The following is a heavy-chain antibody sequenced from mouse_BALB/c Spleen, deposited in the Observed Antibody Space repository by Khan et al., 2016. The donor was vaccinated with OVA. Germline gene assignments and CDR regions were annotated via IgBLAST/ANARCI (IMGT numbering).Heavy chain of an antibody. CDR1: GFSLADYA. CDR2: IWGGGSK. J-gene: IGHJ4*01. V-gene: IGHV2-6-5*01. Sequence: QVQLKQSGPGLVAPSQSLSITCTVSGFSLADYAVSWIRQPPGKGLEWLGVIWGGGSKYYNSALKSRLSISKDNSKSQVFLKMNSLQTDDTAMYYCAKYPPYYAMDYWGQGTSVTVSS. CDR3: AKYPPYYAMDY.